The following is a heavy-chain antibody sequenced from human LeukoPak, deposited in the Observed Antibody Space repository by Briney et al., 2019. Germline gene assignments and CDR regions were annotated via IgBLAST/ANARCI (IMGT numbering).Heavy chain of an antibody. CDR3: ARGYPITIFGVVITPFFDY. V-gene: IGHV1-2*02. J-gene: IGHJ4*02. CDR2: INPNSGGT. Sequence: VASVKVSCKASGYTFTGYYMHWVRQAPGQGLEWMGWINPNSGGTNYAQKFQGRVTMTRDTSISTAYMELSRLRSDDTAVYYCARGYPITIFGVVITPFFDYWGQGTLVTASS. CDR1: GYTFTGYY. D-gene: IGHD3-3*01.